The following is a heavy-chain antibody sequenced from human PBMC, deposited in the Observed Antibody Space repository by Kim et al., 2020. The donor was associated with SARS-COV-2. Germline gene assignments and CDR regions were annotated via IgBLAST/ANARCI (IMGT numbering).Heavy chain of an antibody. CDR3: ARGTDYGDYGAFDI. J-gene: IGHJ3*02. D-gene: IGHD4-17*01. V-gene: IGHV3-21*01. Sequence: ADSVKGRFTISRDNAKNSLYLQMNSLRAEDTAVYYCARGTDYGDYGAFDIWGQGTMVTVSS.